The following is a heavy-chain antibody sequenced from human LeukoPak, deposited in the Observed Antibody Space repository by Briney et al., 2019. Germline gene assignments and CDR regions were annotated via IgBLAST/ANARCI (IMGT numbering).Heavy chain of an antibody. Sequence: GVSVKVSCKVSGYTLTELSMHWVRQAPGKGLEWMGGFDPEDGETIYAQKFQGRVTMTEDTSTDTAYMELSSLRSEDTAAYYCATHLWFGDAFDIWGQGTMVTVSS. CDR3: ATHLWFGDAFDI. CDR1: GYTLTELS. V-gene: IGHV1-24*01. D-gene: IGHD3-10*01. CDR2: FDPEDGET. J-gene: IGHJ3*02.